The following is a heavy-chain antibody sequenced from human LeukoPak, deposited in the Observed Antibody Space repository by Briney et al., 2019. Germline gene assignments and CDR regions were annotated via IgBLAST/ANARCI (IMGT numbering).Heavy chain of an antibody. D-gene: IGHD3-3*01. CDR3: ARGGAYYDFWY. CDR2: IYYSGST. Sequence: SETLSLTCTVSGGSISSYYWSWIRQPPGKGLEWIGYIYYSGSTNYNPSLKSRVTISVDTSKNQFSLKLSSVTAADTAVYYCARGGAYYDFWYWGQGTLVTVSS. J-gene: IGHJ4*02. CDR1: GGSISSYY. V-gene: IGHV4-59*01.